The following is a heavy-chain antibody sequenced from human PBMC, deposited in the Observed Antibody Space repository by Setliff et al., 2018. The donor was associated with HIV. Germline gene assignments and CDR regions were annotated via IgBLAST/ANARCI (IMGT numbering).Heavy chain of an antibody. CDR2: ISNTGDHT. D-gene: IGHD6-25*01. CDR1: GFAFSNYG. J-gene: IGHJ6*03. CDR3: VKRDRGYNYYYYYYMDV. Sequence: PGGSLRLSCAASGFAFSNYGMHWVRQAPGKRLEYVSAISNTGDHTYYADSVKGRFTISRDNSKNTLYLQMSSLRAEDTAVYYCVKRDRGYNYYYYYYMDVWGKGTTVTVSS. V-gene: IGHV3-64D*06.